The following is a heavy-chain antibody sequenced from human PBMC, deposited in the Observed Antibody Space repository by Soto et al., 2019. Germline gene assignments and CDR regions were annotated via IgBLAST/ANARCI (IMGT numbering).Heavy chain of an antibody. D-gene: IGHD6-19*01. CDR2: IYHTGNT. J-gene: IGHJ4*02. Sequence: QVQLEESGPGLVKPSGTLSLTCAVSGGSISTDNWWSWVRQPPGKGLEWVGEIYHTGNTNYTPSLKSRLTISIDKSKDQFSLDVTFVTAADTAVYYCARGGRWLFDYWGQGALVTVSS. CDR1: GGSISTDNW. CDR3: ARGGRWLFDY. V-gene: IGHV4-4*02.